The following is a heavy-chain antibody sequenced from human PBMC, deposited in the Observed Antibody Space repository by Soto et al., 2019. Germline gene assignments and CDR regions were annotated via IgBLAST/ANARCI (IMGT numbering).Heavy chain of an antibody. CDR2: ITVSGDRT. CDR3: AKNADDNRPTDSFDA. CDR1: GFTFSTFA. D-gene: IGHD3-22*01. Sequence: GGSLRLSCAASGFTFSTFAMSWVRQAPGQGLYWVSTITVSGDRTFYSDSVRGRFTISRDNSNSVLYLQMNTLRAEDTAIYYCAKNADDNRPTDSFDAWGQGTLVTVSS. V-gene: IGHV3-23*01. J-gene: IGHJ4*02.